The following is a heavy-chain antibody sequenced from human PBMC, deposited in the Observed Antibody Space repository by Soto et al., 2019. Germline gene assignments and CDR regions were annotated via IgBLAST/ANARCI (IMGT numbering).Heavy chain of an antibody. CDR2: IHYSGST. Sequence: PSETLSLTCTVSGGSLSSGYYYWSWIRQPPGKGLAWIGYIHYSGSTNYNPSLKSRVIISVDTSKNQFSLKLSSVTAADTAVYYCARATSYCSGGSCYSLDYFDYWGQGTLVTVSS. J-gene: IGHJ4*02. CDR3: ARATSYCSGGSCYSLDYFDY. D-gene: IGHD2-15*01. CDR1: GGSLSSGYYY. V-gene: IGHV4-61*01.